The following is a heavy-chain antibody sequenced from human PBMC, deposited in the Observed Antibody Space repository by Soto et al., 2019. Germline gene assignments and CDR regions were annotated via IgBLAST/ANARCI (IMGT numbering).Heavy chain of an antibody. D-gene: IGHD6-13*01. V-gene: IGHV1-3*01. Sequence: ASVKVSCKASGYTFTSYAMHWVRQAPGQRLEWMGWINAGNGNTKYSQKFQGRVTITRDTSASTAYMELSSLRSEDTAVYYCARVLGYNSSWWRHTAFDIWGQGTMVTVSS. CDR1: GYTFTSYA. CDR2: INAGNGNT. J-gene: IGHJ3*02. CDR3: ARVLGYNSSWWRHTAFDI.